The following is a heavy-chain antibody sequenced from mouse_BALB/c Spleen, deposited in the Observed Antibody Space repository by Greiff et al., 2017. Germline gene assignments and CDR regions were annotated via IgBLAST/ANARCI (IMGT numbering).Heavy chain of an antibody. CDR3: AGGVTTVVESPYAMDY. Sequence: VQLKESGPELVKPGASVKVSCKASGYSFTDYNMYWVKQSHGKSLEWIGYINPYNGGTSYNQKFKGKATLTVDKSSSTAFMHLNSLTSEDSAVYYCAGGVTTVVESPYAMDYWGQGTSVTVSS. V-gene: IGHV1S135*01. CDR1: GYSFTDYN. J-gene: IGHJ4*01. D-gene: IGHD1-1*01. CDR2: INPYNGGT.